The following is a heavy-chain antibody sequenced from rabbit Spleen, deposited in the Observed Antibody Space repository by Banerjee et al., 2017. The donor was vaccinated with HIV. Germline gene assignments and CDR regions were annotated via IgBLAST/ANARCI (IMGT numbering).Heavy chain of an antibody. CDR3: ARNYVNAFDP. CDR2: IYIDNGGSSGAT. Sequence: QQQLEESGGGLVKPGGTLTLTCKASGWSFSSRLYMCWVRQAPGKGLEWIACIYIDNGGSSGATYYASWARGRFTISKTSSTTVDLKMTSLTDADTATYFCARNYVNAFDPWGPGTLVTVS. D-gene: IGHD1-1*01. V-gene: IGHV1S45*01. J-gene: IGHJ2*01. CDR1: GWSFSSRLY.